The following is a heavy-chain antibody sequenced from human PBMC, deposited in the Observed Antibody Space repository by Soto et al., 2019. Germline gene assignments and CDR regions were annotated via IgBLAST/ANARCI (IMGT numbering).Heavy chain of an antibody. CDR3: ARDWSRYYDNSGLIWFY. D-gene: IGHD3-22*01. CDR2: ISAYNGDT. Sequence: ASVKVSCKASGYTFRSYGISWVRQAPGQGLEWVGWISAYNGDTHYAPKFQDRITLTTETSTDTAYMGLRSLRLDDTAVYYCARDWSRYYDNSGLIWFYWRQRSLVTVSS. V-gene: IGHV1-18*04. J-gene: IGHJ4*02. CDR1: GYTFRSYG.